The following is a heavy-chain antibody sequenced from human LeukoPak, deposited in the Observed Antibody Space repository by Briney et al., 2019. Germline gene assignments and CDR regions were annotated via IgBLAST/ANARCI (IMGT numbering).Heavy chain of an antibody. Sequence: EGSLRLSCAASGFTFSSYGMNWVRQAPGKGLEWVSSISGSGLNTYYADSVKGRFTISRDKSKNTLYLQMNSLRAEDTAVYYCAKGVTPVISLQFFDYWGQGTLITVSS. CDR3: AKGVTPVISLQFFDY. CDR2: ISGSGLNT. J-gene: IGHJ4*02. CDR1: GFTFSSYG. D-gene: IGHD4-17*01. V-gene: IGHV3-23*01.